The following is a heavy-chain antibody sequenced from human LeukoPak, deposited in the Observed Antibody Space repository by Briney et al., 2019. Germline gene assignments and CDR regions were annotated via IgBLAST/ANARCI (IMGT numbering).Heavy chain of an antibody. CDR2: INPNSGGT. V-gene: IGHV1-2*02. D-gene: IGHD3-22*01. CDR1: GYTFTGHS. Sequence: ASVKVSCKASGYTFTGHSMYWVRQAPGQGLEWMGWINPNSGGTNYAQKFQGRVTMTRDTSISTAYMELSRLRSDDTAVYYCARGRGVSYYYDSSGYNWFDPWGQGTLVTVSS. CDR3: ARGRGVSYYYDSSGYNWFDP. J-gene: IGHJ5*02.